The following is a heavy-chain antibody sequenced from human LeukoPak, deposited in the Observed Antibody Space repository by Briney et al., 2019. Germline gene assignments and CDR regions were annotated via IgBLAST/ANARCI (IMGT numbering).Heavy chain of an antibody. CDR1: GFTFSSYA. CDR3: ARGGGHTIFGVVNLQPLGY. J-gene: IGHJ4*02. V-gene: IGHV3-30-3*01. D-gene: IGHD3-3*01. Sequence: GGSLRLSCAASGFTFSSYAMHWVRQAPGKGLEGVAVISYDGSNKYYADSVKGRFTISRDNSKNTLYLQMNSLRAEDTAVYYCARGGGHTIFGVVNLQPLGYWGQGTLVTVSS. CDR2: ISYDGSNK.